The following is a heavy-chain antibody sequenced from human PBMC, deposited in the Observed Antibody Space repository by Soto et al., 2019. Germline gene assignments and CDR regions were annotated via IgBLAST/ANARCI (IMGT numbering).Heavy chain of an antibody. V-gene: IGHV3-23*01. J-gene: IGHJ3*02. D-gene: IGHD2-15*01. CDR2: ISGSGGST. Sequence: VQLLESGGGLVQPGGSLRLSCAASGFTFSSYAMRWVRQAPGKGLEWVSAISGSGGSTYYADSVKGRFTISRDNSKNTLYLQMNSLRAEDTAVYYCAKDQGDIVVVVASAFDIWGQGTMVTVSS. CDR3: AKDQGDIVVVVASAFDI. CDR1: GFTFSSYA.